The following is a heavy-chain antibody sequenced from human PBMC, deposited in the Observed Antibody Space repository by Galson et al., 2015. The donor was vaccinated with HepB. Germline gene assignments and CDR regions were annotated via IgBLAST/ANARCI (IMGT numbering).Heavy chain of an antibody. CDR2: ISAYNGNT. CDR3: ARGPAPSGYYYYYYYMDV. D-gene: IGHD3-9*01. V-gene: IGHV1-18*01. CDR1: GYTFTSYG. J-gene: IGHJ6*03. Sequence: CKASGYTFTSYGISWVRQAPGQGLEWMGWISAYNGNTNYAQKLQGRVTMTTDTSTSTAYMELRSLRSDDTAVYYCARGPAPSGYYYYYYYMDVWGKGTTVTVSS.